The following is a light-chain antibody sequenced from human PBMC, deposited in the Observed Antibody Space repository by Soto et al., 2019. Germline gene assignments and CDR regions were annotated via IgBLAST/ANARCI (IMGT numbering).Light chain of an antibody. CDR1: QSVSST. Sequence: EIVLTQSPGTLSLSPGERATLSCRASQSVSSTLAWYQQKPGQAPRLLIYGASSRATGIPDRFSGSGSGTDFTLTISRLEPEDFAVYYCQHYGSLVLTFGGGTKVEIK. CDR3: QHYGSLVLT. V-gene: IGKV3-20*01. J-gene: IGKJ4*01. CDR2: GAS.